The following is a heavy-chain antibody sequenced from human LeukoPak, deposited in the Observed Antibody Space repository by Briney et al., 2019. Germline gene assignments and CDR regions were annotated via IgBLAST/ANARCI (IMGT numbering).Heavy chain of an antibody. J-gene: IGHJ6*03. CDR2: IIPIFGTA. V-gene: IGHV1-69*01. CDR1: GGTFSSYA. Sequence: SVKVSCKAPGGTFSSYAISWVRQAPGQGLEWMGGIIPIFGTANYAQKFQGRVTITADESTSTAYMELSSLRSEDTAVYYCARSPVAPPNYYYMDVWGKGTTVTISS. D-gene: IGHD6-19*01. CDR3: ARSPVAPPNYYYMDV.